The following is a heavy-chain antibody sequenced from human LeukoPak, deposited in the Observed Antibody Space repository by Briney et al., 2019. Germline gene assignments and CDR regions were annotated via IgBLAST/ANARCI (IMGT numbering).Heavy chain of an antibody. D-gene: IGHD6-19*01. Sequence: SETLSLTCAVYGGSFSGYYWSWIRQPPGKGLEGIGEINHSGSTNYNPSLKSRVTISVDTSKNQFSLKLRSVTAADTAVYYCARPSSGWLTWVYWGQGTLVSVSS. CDR3: ARPSSGWLTWVY. V-gene: IGHV4-34*01. CDR1: GGSFSGYY. CDR2: INHSGST. J-gene: IGHJ4*02.